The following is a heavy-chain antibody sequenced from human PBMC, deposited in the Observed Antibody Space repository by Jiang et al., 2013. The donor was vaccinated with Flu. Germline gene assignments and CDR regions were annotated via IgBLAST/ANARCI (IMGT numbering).Heavy chain of an antibody. CDR3: ARYADWGIAVAGDPAFDI. CDR2: LLQWEH. D-gene: IGHD6-19*01. CDR1: GGSISSYY. V-gene: IGHV4-59*08. J-gene: IGHJ3*02. Sequence: TLSLTCTVSGGSISSYYWSWIRQPPREGTGVDWVYLLQWEHQLQPSLKSRVTISVDTSKNQFSLKLSSVTAADTAVYYCARYADWGIAVAGDPAFDIWGQGTMVTVSS.